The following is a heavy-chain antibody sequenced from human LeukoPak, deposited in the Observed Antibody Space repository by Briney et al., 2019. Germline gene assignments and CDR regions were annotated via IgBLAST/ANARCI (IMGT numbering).Heavy chain of an antibody. Sequence: GGSLRLSCAASGFTFSSYEMIWVRQAPGKGLEWVSYISSSGRTIFYADSVKGRFTISRDNSKNTLYLQMNSLRAEDTAVYYCARRTYDAFDIWGQGTMVTVSS. CDR2: ISSSGRTI. V-gene: IGHV3-48*03. D-gene: IGHD1-14*01. CDR3: ARRTYDAFDI. J-gene: IGHJ3*02. CDR1: GFTFSSYE.